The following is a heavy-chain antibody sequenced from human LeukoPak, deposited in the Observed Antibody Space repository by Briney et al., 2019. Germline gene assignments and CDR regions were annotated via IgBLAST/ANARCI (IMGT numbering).Heavy chain of an antibody. Sequence: QPGGSLRLSCAASGFTFSSYAMHWVRQAPGKGLEWVAVISYDGSNKYYADSVKGRFTISRDNSKNTLYPQMNSLRAEDTAVYYCARGSSSWYYFDYWGQGTLVTVSS. J-gene: IGHJ4*02. CDR2: ISYDGSNK. CDR1: GFTFSSYA. CDR3: ARGSSSWYYFDY. V-gene: IGHV3-30-3*01. D-gene: IGHD6-13*01.